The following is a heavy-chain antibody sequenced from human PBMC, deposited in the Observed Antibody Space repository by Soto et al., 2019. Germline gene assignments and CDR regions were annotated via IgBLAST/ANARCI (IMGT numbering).Heavy chain of an antibody. V-gene: IGHV3-15*07. Sequence: EVQLVDSGGGLVKPGGSLRLSCEASGFSVSQAWMNWVRQAPGKGLEWVGRIKTRDEGETTNYAAPVKGRFTSSRDDSKNTLYLQMNSLKTEDTAVYYCTTGSVEGFWGQGTTVTVSS. CDR1: GFSVSQAW. J-gene: IGHJ6*02. D-gene: IGHD2-15*01. CDR3: TTGSVEGF. CDR2: IKTRDEGETT.